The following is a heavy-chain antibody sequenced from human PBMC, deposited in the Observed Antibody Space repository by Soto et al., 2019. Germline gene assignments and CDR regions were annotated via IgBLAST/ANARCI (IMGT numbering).Heavy chain of an antibody. CDR3: AKVVSPGSSCYCFDY. CDR1: GFTLSTYA. CDR2: ITDSGGST. V-gene: IGHV3-23*01. D-gene: IGHD6-13*01. Sequence: GGALRLSCAGSGFTLSTYAMSWVRQAPGKGLEWVSAITDSGGSTYYADSVKGRFTISRDNSKNTLYLQMDSLRAEDTAVYYCAKVVSPGSSCYCFDYWGQGTLVTVSS. J-gene: IGHJ4*02.